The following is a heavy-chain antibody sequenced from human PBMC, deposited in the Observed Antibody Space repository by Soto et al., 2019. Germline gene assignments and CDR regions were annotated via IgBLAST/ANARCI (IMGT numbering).Heavy chain of an antibody. CDR2: INTYNGNT. V-gene: IGHV1-18*01. D-gene: IGHD3-16*01. CDR1: GYTFTRYG. CDR3: AMVDVYVTPSPQDV. Sequence: QVQLVQSGAEVKNPGASVKVSCKASGYTFTRYGIGWARQAPGQGLEWMGWINTYNGNTNYAQNVQGRVTLTTDTATRTAAMELRSRRSNDTAIYYCAMVDVYVTPSPQDVWGQGTTVIVSS. J-gene: IGHJ6*02.